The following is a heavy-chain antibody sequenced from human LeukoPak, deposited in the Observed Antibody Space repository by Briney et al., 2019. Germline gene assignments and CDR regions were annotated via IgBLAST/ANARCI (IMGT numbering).Heavy chain of an antibody. J-gene: IGHJ4*02. CDR1: GGSISSYY. D-gene: IGHD6-13*01. Sequence: SETLSLTCTVSGGSISSYYWSWIRQPPGKGLEWIGYIYYSGSTNYNPSLKSRVTISVDTSKNQFSLKLSSVTAADTAVYYCARETPGSSSWYLSKYYFDYWGQGTLVTVSS. CDR3: ARETPGSSSWYLSKYYFDY. CDR2: IYYSGST. V-gene: IGHV4-59*12.